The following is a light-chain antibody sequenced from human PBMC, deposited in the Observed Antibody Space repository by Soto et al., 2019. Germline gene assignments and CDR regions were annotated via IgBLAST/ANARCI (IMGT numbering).Light chain of an antibody. J-gene: IGLJ1*01. V-gene: IGLV2-14*01. CDR3: SSYARNSTLV. Sequence: SALTQPASVSGSPGQSITISCTGTISDVGRYSYVSWYQQHPGKAPKVMIYDVRNRPSGVSNRFSGSKYGNTASLTISGLQAEDEADYYCSSYARNSTLVFGSGTKVTVL. CDR2: DVR. CDR1: ISDVGRYSY.